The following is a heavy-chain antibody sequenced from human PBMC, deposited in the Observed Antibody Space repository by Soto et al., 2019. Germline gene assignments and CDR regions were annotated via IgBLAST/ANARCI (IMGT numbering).Heavy chain of an antibody. CDR2: IYHSGST. CDR3: AGMLISILGYYYYGMDV. V-gene: IGHV4-4*02. CDR1: GGSISSSNW. Sequence: PSETLSLTCAVSGGSISSSNWWSWVRQPPGKGLEWIGEIYHSGSTNYNPSLKSRVTISVDKSKNQFSLKLSSVTAADTAVYYCAGMLISILGYYYYGMDVWGQGTTVTVSS. J-gene: IGHJ6*02. D-gene: IGHD2-21*01.